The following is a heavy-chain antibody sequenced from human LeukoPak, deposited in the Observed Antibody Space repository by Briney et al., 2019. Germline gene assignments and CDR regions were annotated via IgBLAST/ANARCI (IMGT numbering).Heavy chain of an antibody. CDR2: IYHSGST. CDR1: VYSISSGYY. Sequence: SETLSLTCAVSVYSISSGYYWGWIRQPTGKGLEWIGSIYHSGSTYYTPSLKSRVTTSADTSKNQFSLKLSSVTAADTAVYYCARRVDYYDSSGYVGAFYIWGQGTMVTVSS. CDR3: ARRVDYYDSSGYVGAFYI. J-gene: IGHJ3*02. V-gene: IGHV4-38-2*01. D-gene: IGHD3-22*01.